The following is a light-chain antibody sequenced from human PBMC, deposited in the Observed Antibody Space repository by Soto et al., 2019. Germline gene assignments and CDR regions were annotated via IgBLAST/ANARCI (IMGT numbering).Light chain of an antibody. V-gene: IGKV3-11*01. CDR1: QDIGKF. CDR2: EAS. CDR3: QQRNSWPRT. J-gene: IGKJ4*01. Sequence: VLTQSPDTLSLSPGERATLSCRASQDIGKFLVWYQQKPGLSPSLVIYEASKRATDIPDRFSGSGSGTDFTLTINRLEPEDVGVYYCQQRNSWPRTFGGGTKVELK.